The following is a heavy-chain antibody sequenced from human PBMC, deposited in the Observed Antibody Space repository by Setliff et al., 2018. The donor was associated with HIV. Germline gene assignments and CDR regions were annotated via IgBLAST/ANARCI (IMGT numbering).Heavy chain of an antibody. V-gene: IGHV3-48*04. CDR2: IRSSSRTI. D-gene: IGHD1-26*01. J-gene: IGHJ6*02. CDR3: ARPTNIDTLYYGSQTFYMYYYGLDV. Sequence: GGSLRLSCVASGFTFSTYSMNWVRQAPGKGLEWVSYIRSSSRTIYYADSVKGRFTISRDNAKNSLYLQMNSLRAEDTAVYYCARPTNIDTLYYGSQTFYMYYYGLDVWGQGTTVTVSS. CDR1: GFTFSTYS.